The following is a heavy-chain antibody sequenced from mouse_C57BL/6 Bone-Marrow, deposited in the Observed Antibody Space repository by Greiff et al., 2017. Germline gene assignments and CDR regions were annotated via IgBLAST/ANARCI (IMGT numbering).Heavy chain of an antibody. J-gene: IGHJ3*01. V-gene: IGHV1-76*01. CDR1: GYTFTDYY. CDR3: ARSLYGSSYGFAY. Sequence: QVQLQQSGAELVRPGASVKLSRKASGYTFTDYYINWVKQRPGQGLEWIARIYPGSGNTYYNEKFKGKATLTAEKSSSTAYMQLSSLTSEDSAVYFCARSLYGSSYGFAYWGQGTLVTVSA. D-gene: IGHD1-1*01. CDR2: IYPGSGNT.